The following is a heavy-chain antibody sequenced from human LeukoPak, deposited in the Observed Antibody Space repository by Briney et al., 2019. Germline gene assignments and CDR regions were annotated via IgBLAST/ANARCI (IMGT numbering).Heavy chain of an antibody. D-gene: IGHD6-13*01. Sequence: SETLSLTRTVSGGSISSINYHWGWIRQPPGKGLEWIGTIYYPGSTYYNPSLKSRVTISVDTSKNQFSLRLSSVTVADTAIYYCTSDRRISWIYYWGQGTLVTVSS. CDR3: TSDRRISWIYY. J-gene: IGHJ4*02. V-gene: IGHV4-39*01. CDR1: GGSISSINYH. CDR2: IYYPGST.